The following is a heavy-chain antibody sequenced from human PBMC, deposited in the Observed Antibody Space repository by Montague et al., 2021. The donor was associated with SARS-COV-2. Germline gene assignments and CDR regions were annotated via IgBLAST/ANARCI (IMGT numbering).Heavy chain of an antibody. D-gene: IGHD3-10*01. CDR3: ARSGVGIFDFSYFDS. CDR1: GFSISSGYY. CDR2: RYQNGAT. V-gene: IGHV4-38-2*02. J-gene: IGHJ4*02. Sequence: SETLSLTCSVSGFSISSGYYWCWIRQTPGKGLEWIGSRYQNGATYYSPSLKRPVTILLDTSKNQFSLSLTSVTTADTAVYYCARSGVGIFDFSYFDSWGQGSLVIVSS.